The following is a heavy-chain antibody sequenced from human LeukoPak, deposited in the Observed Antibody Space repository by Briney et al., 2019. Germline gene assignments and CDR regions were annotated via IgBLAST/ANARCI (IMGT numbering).Heavy chain of an antibody. CDR3: ARSSSGTYHY. D-gene: IGHD3-10*01. J-gene: IGHJ4*02. CDR2: INGDNGNT. CDR1: GYTFASYT. Sequence: ASVKVSCKTSGYTFASYTMHWLRQAPGQSLEWMGWINGDNGNTKYSEKLQGRVTITRDTSASSAYMELGSLRSEDTAVYYCARSSSGTYHYWGQGTLVTVSS. V-gene: IGHV1-3*01.